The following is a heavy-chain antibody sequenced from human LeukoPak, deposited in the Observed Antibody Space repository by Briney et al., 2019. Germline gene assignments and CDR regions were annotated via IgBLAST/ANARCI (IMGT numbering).Heavy chain of an antibody. Sequence: QTGGSLRLSCAVSGFTVSSNYMTWVRQAPGKGLEWVSVIYRGGDTYYADSVKGRFTISRDNSKNTLYLQMDSLRAEDTAVYYCARRFRRSSICYPGNMDVWGKGTTVTVSS. J-gene: IGHJ6*03. CDR3: ARRFRRSSICYPGNMDV. CDR2: IYRGGDT. CDR1: GFTVSSNY. V-gene: IGHV3-66*02. D-gene: IGHD2-2*01.